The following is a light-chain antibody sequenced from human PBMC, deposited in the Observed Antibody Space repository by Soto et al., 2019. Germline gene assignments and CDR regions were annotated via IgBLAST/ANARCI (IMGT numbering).Light chain of an antibody. V-gene: IGKV3-20*01. Sequence: DIVLTQSPGTLYLSPGERATLSCRASQNVRGPYLAWYQQKPGQPPRLLIYGASSRATGIPDRFSGSRSGSYFTLTISRLEPEDFAMYYCQQYGASPRPWTFGPGTKVEIK. CDR2: GAS. CDR3: QQYGASPRPWT. CDR1: QNVRGPY. J-gene: IGKJ1*01.